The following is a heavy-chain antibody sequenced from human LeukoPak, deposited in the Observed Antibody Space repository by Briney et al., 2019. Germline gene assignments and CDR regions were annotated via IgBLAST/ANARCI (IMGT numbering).Heavy chain of an antibody. Sequence: SETLSLTCAVSGGSISSGGYSWSWIRQPPGKGLEWIGYIYHSGSTYYNPSLKSRVTISVDRSKNQFSLKLSSVTAADTAVYYCARDLRGYFDLWGRGTLVTVSS. V-gene: IGHV4-30-2*01. CDR1: GGSISSGGYS. CDR3: ARDLRGYFDL. J-gene: IGHJ2*01. CDR2: IYHSGST.